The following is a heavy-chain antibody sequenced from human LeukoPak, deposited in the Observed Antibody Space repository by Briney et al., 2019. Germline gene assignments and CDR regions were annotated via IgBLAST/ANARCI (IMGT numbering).Heavy chain of an antibody. CDR3: ARDGESRAEYSSRPNWFDP. V-gene: IGHV3-48*04. CDR1: GFTFSSYW. J-gene: IGHJ5*02. Sequence: PGGSLRLSCAASGFTFSSYWMSWVRQAPGKGLEWVSYISSSSTTIYYADSVKGRFTISRDNAKNSLYLQMSSLRAEDTAVYYCARDGESRAEYSSRPNWFDPWGQGTLVTVSS. D-gene: IGHD6-13*01. CDR2: ISSSSTTI.